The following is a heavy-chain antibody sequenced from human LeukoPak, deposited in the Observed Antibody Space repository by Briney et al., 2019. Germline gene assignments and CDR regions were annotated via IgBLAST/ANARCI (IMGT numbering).Heavy chain of an antibody. CDR3: ATGYRYCSGGSYYSYADY. D-gene: IGHD2-15*01. V-gene: IGHV1-24*01. J-gene: IGHJ4*02. CDR1: GYTLTELS. CDR2: FDPEDGET. Sequence: ASVKVSCKVSGYTLTELSMHWVRQAPGKGLEWMGGFDPEDGETIYAQKFQGRVTMTEDTSTDTAYMELSSLRSEDTAVYYCATGYRYCSGGSYYSYADYWGQGTLVTVSS.